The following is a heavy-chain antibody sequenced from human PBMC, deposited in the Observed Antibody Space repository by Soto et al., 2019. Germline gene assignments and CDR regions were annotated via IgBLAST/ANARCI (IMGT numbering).Heavy chain of an antibody. J-gene: IGHJ4*02. CDR1: GFTFSSYW. CDR2: IKQGGSAK. CDR3: VRAPREDTGYEYYFAY. V-gene: IGHV3-7*01. Sequence: EVQLVESGGGLVQPGMSLRLTCAGSGFTFSSYWMSWVRQTREKGLEWVAKIKQGGSAKSYVYSVTGRFTISRDNARNSLSLQMASLRAEDTAVYYLVRAPREDTGYEYYFAYWGQGTLVTVSS. D-gene: IGHD5-12*01.